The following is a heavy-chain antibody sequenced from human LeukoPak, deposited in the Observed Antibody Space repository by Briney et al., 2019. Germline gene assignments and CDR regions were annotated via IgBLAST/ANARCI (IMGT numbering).Heavy chain of an antibody. CDR1: GFTLSSRW. Sequence: GGSPRLSCVVSGFTLSSRWMMWVRQAPGKGLEWMTNINRDGSEKNYVDSVKGRFTITRDNAENSLYLQMNSLKVEDTAIYYCATYDSWSGYNIAYWGQGTLVTVSS. CDR2: INRDGSEK. CDR3: ATYDSWSGYNIAY. V-gene: IGHV3-7*03. D-gene: IGHD3-3*01. J-gene: IGHJ4*02.